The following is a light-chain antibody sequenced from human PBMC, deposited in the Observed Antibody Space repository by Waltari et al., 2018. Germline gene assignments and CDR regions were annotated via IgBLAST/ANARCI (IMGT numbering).Light chain of an antibody. CDR3: QQSYNTPRT. V-gene: IGKV1-39*01. CDR2: AAS. CDR1: QSISTH. J-gene: IGKJ3*01. Sequence: DIQMTQSPSSLSASVGDRVSITCQASQSISTHLNWYQQKPGKAPKLLIYAASNLQSEVPSRFSGRGSGTDFTLTISSLQPEDFAVYYCQQSYNTPRTFGPGTKVDIK.